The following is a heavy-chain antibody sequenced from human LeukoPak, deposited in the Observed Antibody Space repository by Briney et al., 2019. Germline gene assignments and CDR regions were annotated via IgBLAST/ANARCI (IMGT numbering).Heavy chain of an antibody. J-gene: IGHJ4*02. CDR3: ARDQFYYGSGRD. CDR2: IYSGGST. Sequence: GGSLRLSCAASEFSVGSNYMTWVRQAPGKGLEWVSLIYSGGSTYYADSVKGRFTISRDNSKNTLYLQMNSLRAEDTAVYYCARDQFYYGSGRDWGQGTLVTVSS. V-gene: IGHV3-66*01. D-gene: IGHD3-10*01. CDR1: EFSVGSNY.